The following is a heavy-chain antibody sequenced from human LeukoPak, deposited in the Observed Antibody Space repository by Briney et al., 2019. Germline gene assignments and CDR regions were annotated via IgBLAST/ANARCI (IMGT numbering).Heavy chain of an antibody. D-gene: IGHD2-2*01. V-gene: IGHV4-39*07. Sequence: SETLSLTCTVSGGSISSSSYYWGWIRQPPGKGLEWIGEINHSGSTNYNPSLKSRVTISVDTSKNQFSLKLSSVTAADTAVYYCARIARYCSSTSCPLDAFDIWGQGTMVTVSS. CDR1: GGSISSSSYY. CDR2: INHSGST. J-gene: IGHJ3*02. CDR3: ARIARYCSSTSCPLDAFDI.